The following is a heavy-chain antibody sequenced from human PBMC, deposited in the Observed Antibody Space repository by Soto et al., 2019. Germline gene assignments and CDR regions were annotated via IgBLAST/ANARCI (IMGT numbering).Heavy chain of an antibody. CDR1: GFTFISNE. Sequence: GGSLRLSCEASGFTFISNEMNWVRQAPGKGLEWVSYISESGSSIYYADSVKGRFIISRDNTKESLYLQMNNLRAEDAGVYYCAREGIAVIDGFDFWGQGTMVTVSS. CDR2: ISESGSSI. CDR3: AREGIAVIDGFDF. D-gene: IGHD6-19*01. V-gene: IGHV3-48*03. J-gene: IGHJ3*01.